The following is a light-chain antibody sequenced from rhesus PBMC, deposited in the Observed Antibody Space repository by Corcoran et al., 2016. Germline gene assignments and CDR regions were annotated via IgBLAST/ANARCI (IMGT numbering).Light chain of an antibody. J-gene: IGKJ4*01. V-gene: IGKV1-28*02. Sequence: DIQMTQSPSSLSASVGDTVTITCRASQGISSYLNWFQQKPGTAPKLLIYDASSLESGVPSRFSGSGSGTDFTLTISSLQHEDLAAYYCLQHNSYPLAFGGGTKVEIK. CDR1: QGISSY. CDR2: DAS. CDR3: LQHNSYPLA.